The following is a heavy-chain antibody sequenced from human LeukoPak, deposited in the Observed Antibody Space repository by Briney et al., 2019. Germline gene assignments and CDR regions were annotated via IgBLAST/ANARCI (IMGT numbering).Heavy chain of an antibody. V-gene: IGHV1-18*01. CDR3: ARSYYDFWSGYYGDYYMDV. J-gene: IGHJ6*03. Sequence: ASVKVSCKASGYTFTSYGISWVRQAPGQGLEWMGWISAYNGNTNYAQKFQGRVTMTTDTSTSTAYMELRSLRSDDTAVYYCARSYYDFWSGYYGDYYMDVWGKGTTVTVSS. CDR2: ISAYNGNT. CDR1: GYTFTSYG. D-gene: IGHD3-3*01.